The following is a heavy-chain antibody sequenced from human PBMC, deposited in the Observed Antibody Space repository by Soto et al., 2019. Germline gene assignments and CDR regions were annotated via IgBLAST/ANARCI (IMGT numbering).Heavy chain of an antibody. CDR3: AKGVPGIAVAGTGYFQH. Sequence: GGSLRLSCAASGFTFSSYAMSWVRQAPGKGLEWVSGISGSGDSTYYADSVKGRFAISRDNSKNTLYLQMNSLRAEDTAVYYCAKGVPGIAVAGTGYFQHWGQGTLVTVSS. CDR1: GFTFSSYA. V-gene: IGHV3-23*01. CDR2: ISGSGDST. D-gene: IGHD6-19*01. J-gene: IGHJ1*01.